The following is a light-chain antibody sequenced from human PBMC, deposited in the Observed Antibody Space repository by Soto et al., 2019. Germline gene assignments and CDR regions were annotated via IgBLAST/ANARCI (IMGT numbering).Light chain of an antibody. Sequence: DIQMTQSLSSLSASVGDTVTITCRASQSISNSLSWYQQKPGKAPKVLIYVASTLQRGVPSRFSGSGSGTDFPLTISSLQPEDVATYYSQQTFSPPHTFRQGTKLEIK. V-gene: IGKV1-39*01. CDR3: QQTFSPPHT. CDR1: QSISNS. CDR2: VAS. J-gene: IGKJ2*01.